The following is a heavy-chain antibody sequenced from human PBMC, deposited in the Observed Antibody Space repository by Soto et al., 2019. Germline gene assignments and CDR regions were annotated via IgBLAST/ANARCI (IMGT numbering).Heavy chain of an antibody. CDR1: GGSISSYY. V-gene: IGHV4-59*01. J-gene: IGHJ6*02. CDR3: ARRGRGSSSWHYYYYGMDV. CDR2: IYYSGST. Sequence: ETLSLTCTVSGGSISSYYWSWIRQPPGKGLEWIGYIYYSGSTNYNPSLKSRVTISVDTSKNQFSLKLSSVTAADTAVYYCARRGRGSSSWHYYYYGMDVWGQGTTVTVSS. D-gene: IGHD6-13*01.